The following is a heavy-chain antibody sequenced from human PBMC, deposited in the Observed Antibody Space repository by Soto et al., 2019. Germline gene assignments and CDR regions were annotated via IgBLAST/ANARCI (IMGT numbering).Heavy chain of an antibody. CDR1: GGSFSGYY. CDR2: INHSGST. D-gene: IGHD3-9*01. J-gene: IGHJ6*02. V-gene: IGHV4-34*01. Sequence: PSETLSLTCAVFGGSFSGYYWSWIRQPPGKGLEWIGEINHSGSTNYNPSLKSRVTISVDTSKNQFSLKLSSVTAADTAVYYCARGTVLRYFDWLSRGYYYYGVDVWGQGTTVTVSS. CDR3: ARGTVLRYFDWLSRGYYYYGVDV.